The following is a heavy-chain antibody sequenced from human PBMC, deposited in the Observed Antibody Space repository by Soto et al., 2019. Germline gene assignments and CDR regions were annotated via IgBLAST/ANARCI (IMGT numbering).Heavy chain of an antibody. CDR2: IWYDGSKK. Sequence: QVQLVESGGGVVQPGKSLRLSCAASGFIFSDYGIHWVRQAPGKGLEWVALIWYDGSKKYYADSVKGRFTVSRDNINSTLYLEMNSLRVEDSAVYYCAREGAVAGSQAFWGQGTLVTVSS. D-gene: IGHD6-19*01. J-gene: IGHJ4*02. CDR3: AREGAVAGSQAF. CDR1: GFIFSDYG. V-gene: IGHV3-33*01.